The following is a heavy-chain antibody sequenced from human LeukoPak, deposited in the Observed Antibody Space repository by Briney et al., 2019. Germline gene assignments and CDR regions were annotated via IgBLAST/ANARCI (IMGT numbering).Heavy chain of an antibody. V-gene: IGHV4-59*01. Sequence: PSETLSLTCTVSGDSLRLFYRSWMRQAPGKGLEWIGHTFHNGNSNYNPSLKTRVTLSLDTSKNQFSLKLNSVTAADTAVYYCASTEGYCSGGTCYSLEYFRHWGQGTQVAVSS. CDR2: TFHNGNS. CDR3: ASTEGYCSGGTCYSLEYFRH. CDR1: GDSLRLFY. D-gene: IGHD2-15*01. J-gene: IGHJ1*01.